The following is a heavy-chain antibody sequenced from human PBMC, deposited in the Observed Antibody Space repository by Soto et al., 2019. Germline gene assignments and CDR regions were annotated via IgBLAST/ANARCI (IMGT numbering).Heavy chain of an antibody. D-gene: IGHD2-21*01. V-gene: IGHV1-3*01. J-gene: IGHJ4*02. Sequence: GASVKVSCKASGYTFTSYAMHWVRQAPGQRLEWMGWINAGNGNTKYSQKFQGRVTITRDTSASTAYMELSSLRSEDTAVYYCARGTRDEYYFDYWGQGTLVTVSS. CDR1: GYTFTSYA. CDR3: ARGTRDEYYFDY. CDR2: INAGNGNT.